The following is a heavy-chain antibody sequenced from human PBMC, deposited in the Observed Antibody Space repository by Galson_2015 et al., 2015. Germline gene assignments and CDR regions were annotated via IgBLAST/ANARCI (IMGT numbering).Heavy chain of an antibody. Sequence: SLRLSCAASGFSFSDHYMSWIRQAPGKGLEWVSYTSSSGSSTYYVDSVKGRFTISRDNAKSSLYLQMNSLRAEDTAVYYCTRGRSTGYALDFWGQGTLVTVSS. D-gene: IGHD2-8*02. CDR3: TRGRSTGYALDF. CDR2: TSSSGSST. CDR1: GFSFSDHY. V-gene: IGHV3-11*01. J-gene: IGHJ4*02.